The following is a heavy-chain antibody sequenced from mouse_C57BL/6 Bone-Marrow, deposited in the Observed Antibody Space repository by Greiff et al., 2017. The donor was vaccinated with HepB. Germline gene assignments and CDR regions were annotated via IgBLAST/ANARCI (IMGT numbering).Heavy chain of an antibody. V-gene: IGHV1-55*01. D-gene: IGHD1-1*01. J-gene: IGHJ4*01. Sequence: VQLQQPGAELVKPGASVKMSCKASGYTFTSYWITWVKQRPGPGLEWIGDIYPGSGSTNYNEKFKSKATLTVDTSSSTAYMQLSSLTSEDSAVYFCARKIYYYGSSYSAMDYWGQGTSVTVSS. CDR2: IYPGSGST. CDR1: GYTFTSYW. CDR3: ARKIYYYGSSYSAMDY.